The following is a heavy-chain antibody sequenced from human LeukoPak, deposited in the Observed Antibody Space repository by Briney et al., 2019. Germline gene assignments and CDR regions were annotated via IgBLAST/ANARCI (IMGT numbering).Heavy chain of an antibody. CDR2: ISSSGSTI. CDR1: GFTFSDYY. V-gene: IGHV3-11*04. CDR3: ADGLWAYYDSSGPHY. Sequence: KPGGSLRLSCAASGFTFSDYYMSWIRQAPGKGLEWVSYISSSGSTIYYADSVKGRFTISRDNSKNTLYLQMNSLRAEDTAVYYCADGLWAYYDSSGPHYWGQGTLVTVSS. D-gene: IGHD3-22*01. J-gene: IGHJ4*02.